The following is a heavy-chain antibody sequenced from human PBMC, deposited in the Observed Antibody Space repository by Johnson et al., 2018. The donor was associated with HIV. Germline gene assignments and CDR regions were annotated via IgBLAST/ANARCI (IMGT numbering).Heavy chain of an antibody. Sequence: QMQLVESGGGLVQPGGSLRLSCAASGFTFSDYYMSWIRQAPGKGLEWVSAISGSGGSTYYADSVKGRFTISRDNAKNSLYLQMNSLRAEDTAVYYCARLPSGYNRDSFNIWGQGTMVTVSS. V-gene: IGHV3-11*04. D-gene: IGHD5-18*01. CDR2: ISGSGGST. CDR3: ARLPSGYNRDSFNI. J-gene: IGHJ3*02. CDR1: GFTFSDYY.